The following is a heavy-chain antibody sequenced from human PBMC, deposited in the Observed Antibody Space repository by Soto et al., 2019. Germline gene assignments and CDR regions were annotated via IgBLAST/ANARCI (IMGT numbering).Heavy chain of an antibody. Sequence: GGSLRLSCAASGFTFSSYSMNWVRQAPGKGLEWVSSISSSSSYIYYADSVKGRFTISRDNAKNSLYLQMNSLRAEDTAVYSCARSSRGVGAPGYFDYWGQGTLVTVSS. CDR1: GFTFSSYS. CDR2: ISSSSSYI. CDR3: ARSSRGVGAPGYFDY. J-gene: IGHJ4*02. V-gene: IGHV3-21*01. D-gene: IGHD1-26*01.